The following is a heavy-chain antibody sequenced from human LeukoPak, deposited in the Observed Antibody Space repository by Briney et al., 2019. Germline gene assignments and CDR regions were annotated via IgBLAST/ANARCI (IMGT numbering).Heavy chain of an antibody. CDR1: GSLFTSYW. J-gene: IGHJ4*02. D-gene: IGHD3-10*01. CDR3: ARLSGYYTIDY. Sequence: GGSLEISCQGSGSLFTSYWIGGVRRLHGKGLEWMGIIYPGDSDTKDSPSFQGQVTISADKSISTAYLQWSSLKASDTAMYYCARLSGYYTIDYWGQGTLVTVSS. V-gene: IGHV5-51*01. CDR2: IYPGDSDT.